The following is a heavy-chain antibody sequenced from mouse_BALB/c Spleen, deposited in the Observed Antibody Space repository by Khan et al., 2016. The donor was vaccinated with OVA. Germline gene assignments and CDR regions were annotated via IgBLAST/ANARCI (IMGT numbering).Heavy chain of an antibody. CDR2: ISYSGST. D-gene: IGHD2-3*01. J-gene: IGHJ4*01. CDR3: ARDGSGYNYAMDY. Sequence: EVKLEESGPGLVKPSQSLSLTCTVTGYSITSDYAWNWIRQFPGNKLEWMGYISYSGSTNYNPSLKSRISITRDTSKNQFFLQLNSVTTEDTATYYCARDGSGYNYAMDYWGQGTSVTVSS. CDR1: GYSITSDYA. V-gene: IGHV3-2*02.